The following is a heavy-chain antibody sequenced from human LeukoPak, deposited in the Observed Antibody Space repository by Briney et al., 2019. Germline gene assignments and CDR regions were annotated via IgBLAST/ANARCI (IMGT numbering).Heavy chain of an antibody. J-gene: IGHJ4*02. V-gene: IGHV3-30*18. CDR2: ISYDGSNK. Sequence: PGGSLRLSCAASGSTFSSFGMHWVRQAPGKGLEWVAVISYDGSNKYYADSVKGRFAISRDNSKNTLYLQMSSLRSEDTAVYYCAKDSTTLTLTFDYWGQGTLVTVSS. CDR3: AKDSTTLTLTFDY. CDR1: GSTFSSFG. D-gene: IGHD4-11*01.